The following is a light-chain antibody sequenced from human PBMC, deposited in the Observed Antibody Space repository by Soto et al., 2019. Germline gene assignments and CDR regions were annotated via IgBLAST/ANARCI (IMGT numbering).Light chain of an antibody. CDR2: DNG. V-gene: IGLV1-51*01. CDR1: SSNIGSNY. J-gene: IGLJ2*01. CDR3: GTWDNSLSAV. Sequence: QSVLTQPPSVSAAPGQKVTISCSGSSSNIGSNYVSWYQQLPGTAPTLLIYDNGKRPSGIPDRFSGSQSGTSATLGITGLQTGDEDDYYCGTWDNSLSAVFGGGTKVTVL.